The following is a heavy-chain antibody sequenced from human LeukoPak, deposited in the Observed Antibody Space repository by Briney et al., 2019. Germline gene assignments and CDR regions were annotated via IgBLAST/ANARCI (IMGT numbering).Heavy chain of an antibody. CDR2: IYYSGST. J-gene: IGHJ4*02. D-gene: IGHD4-17*01. Sequence: SETLSLTCTVSGGSISSYYWSWIRQPPGKGLEWIGYIYYSGSTNYNPSLKSRVTISVDTSKNQFSLKLSSVTAADTAVYYCAAGYGEQHCDYWGQGTLVTVSS. CDR3: AAGYGEQHCDY. CDR1: GGSISSYY. V-gene: IGHV4-59*01.